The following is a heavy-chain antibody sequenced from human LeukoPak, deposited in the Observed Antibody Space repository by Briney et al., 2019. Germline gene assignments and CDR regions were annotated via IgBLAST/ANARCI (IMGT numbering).Heavy chain of an antibody. CDR1: GFTFNFFA. CDR2: IEKDGSSA. CDR3: VKFAGALIEYWYFDV. V-gene: IGHV3-23*03. Sequence: GGSLRLSCGASGFTFNFFAMSWVRQAPGKGLEWVSGIEKDGSSAYYVDSVRGRFTISRDNSKNTLYLQMHSLRPEDTATYYCVKFAGALIEYWYFDVWGRGTLVTVSS. D-gene: IGHD4-17*01. J-gene: IGHJ2*01.